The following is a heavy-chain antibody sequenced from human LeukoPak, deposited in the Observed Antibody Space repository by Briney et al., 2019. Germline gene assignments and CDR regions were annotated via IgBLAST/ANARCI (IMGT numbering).Heavy chain of an antibody. Sequence: PSETLSLTCTVSGGSISSYYWSWIRQPPGKGLEWIGYIYYSGSTNYNPSLKSRVTISVDTSKNQFSLKLSSVTAADTAVYYCARLPPRAYCSSTSCYRSWFDPWGQGTLVTVSS. CDR1: GGSISSYY. V-gene: IGHV4-59*01. CDR2: IYYSGST. CDR3: ARLPPRAYCSSTSCYRSWFDP. D-gene: IGHD2-2*02. J-gene: IGHJ5*02.